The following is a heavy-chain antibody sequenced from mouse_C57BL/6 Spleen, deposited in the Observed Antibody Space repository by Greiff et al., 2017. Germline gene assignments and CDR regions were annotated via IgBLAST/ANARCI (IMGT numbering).Heavy chain of an antibody. D-gene: IGHD1-1*01. J-gene: IGHJ3*01. CDR2: ISSGGSYT. CDR3: ARSYYYGSSPAWFAY. CDR1: GFTFSSYG. V-gene: IGHV5-6*01. Sequence: EVQLQESGGDLVKPGGSLKLSCAASGFTFSSYGMSWVRQTPDKRLEWVATISSGGSYTYYPDSVKGRFTITRNNAKNTLSLQRSRLKSEDTAMYYCARSYYYGSSPAWFAYWGQGTLVTVSA.